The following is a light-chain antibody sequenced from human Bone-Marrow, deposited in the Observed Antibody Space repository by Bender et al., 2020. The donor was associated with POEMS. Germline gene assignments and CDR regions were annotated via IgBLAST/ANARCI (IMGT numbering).Light chain of an antibody. CDR3: MSYTTIRTYV. CDR2: EVS. V-gene: IGLV2-14*02. J-gene: IGLJ1*01. Sequence: QSALTQPASVSGSPGQSITFSCTGTSSDVGSYNRVSWYQQHPGKAPKLMISEVSKRPSGVSDRFSGSKSGNTASLTISGLQAEDEALYYCMSYTTIRTYVFGAGTEVTVL. CDR1: SSDVGSYNR.